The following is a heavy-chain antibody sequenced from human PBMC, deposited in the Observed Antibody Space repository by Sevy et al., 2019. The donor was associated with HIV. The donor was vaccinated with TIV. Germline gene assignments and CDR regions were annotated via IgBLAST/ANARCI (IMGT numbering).Heavy chain of an antibody. CDR3: ARARTAKYCTSASCDWRHMDV. Sequence: ASVKVSCKASGYTFTNFGINWVRQAPGQGLEWMGWITSDNGNTKYAQKFQGRLTMTRDTFTCTAYLDLRSLRSDDMAVYYCARARTAKYCTSASCDWRHMDVWGKGTTVTVSS. CDR1: GYTFTNFG. V-gene: IGHV1-18*03. CDR2: ITSDNGNT. D-gene: IGHD2-2*01. J-gene: IGHJ6*03.